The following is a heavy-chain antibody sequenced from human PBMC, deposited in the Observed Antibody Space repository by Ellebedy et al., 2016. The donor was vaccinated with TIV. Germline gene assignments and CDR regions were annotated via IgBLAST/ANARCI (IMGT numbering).Heavy chain of an antibody. J-gene: IGHJ6*02. Sequence: ASVKVSXXASGYTFTNYGISWVRQAPEQGLEWMGWISAYNGNTDYAQKFQGRIMMTTDTSTSTAYMELRSLRSDDTAVYYCARDQGASATLHYYYYGMDVWGQGTTVTVSS. D-gene: IGHD2-15*01. V-gene: IGHV1-18*01. CDR1: GYTFTNYG. CDR2: ISAYNGNT. CDR3: ARDQGASATLHYYYYGMDV.